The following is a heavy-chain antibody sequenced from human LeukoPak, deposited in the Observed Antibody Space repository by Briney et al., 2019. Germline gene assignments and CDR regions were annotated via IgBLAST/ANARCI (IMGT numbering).Heavy chain of an antibody. CDR3: ARHGTSYYYDSSGYYPVDY. Sequence: GASVKVSCKASGYTFTGYGVSWVRQAPGQGLEWMGWISAYNGNTNYAQKHQGRVTMTTDTSTSTAYMELRSLRSDDTAVYYCARHGTSYYYDSSGYYPVDYWGQGTLVTVSS. J-gene: IGHJ4*02. CDR1: GYTFTGYG. V-gene: IGHV1-18*01. CDR2: ISAYNGNT. D-gene: IGHD3-22*01.